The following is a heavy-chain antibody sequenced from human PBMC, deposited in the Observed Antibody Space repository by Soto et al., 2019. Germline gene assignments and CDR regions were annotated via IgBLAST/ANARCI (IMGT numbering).Heavy chain of an antibody. CDR2: IYPGDSDT. V-gene: IGHV5-51*01. Sequence: GESLKISCKGSGYSFTSYWIGWVRQMPGKGLELMGIIYPGDSDTRYSPYFQGQVTISADKSISTAYLQWSSLKASDTSMYYFARTAAAGKYYYGMDVWGQGTTVTVSS. CDR1: GYSFTSYW. J-gene: IGHJ6*02. CDR3: ARTAAAGKYYYGMDV. D-gene: IGHD6-13*01.